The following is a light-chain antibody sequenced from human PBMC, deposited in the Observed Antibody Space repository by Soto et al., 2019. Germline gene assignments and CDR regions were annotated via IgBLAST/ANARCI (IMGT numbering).Light chain of an antibody. CDR3: QQRSKWPPEVT. V-gene: IGKV3-11*01. Sequence: EIVVTRSPSTLCWAGCDRVTLSCRVSQALNTRLAWYQHKPGQAPSLLIYLTSNRAAGVPARFSAWGSETDFTLTISSLEPEDFAVYYCQQRSKWPPEVTFGQGTRLEIK. CDR1: QALNTR. J-gene: IGKJ5*01. CDR2: LTS.